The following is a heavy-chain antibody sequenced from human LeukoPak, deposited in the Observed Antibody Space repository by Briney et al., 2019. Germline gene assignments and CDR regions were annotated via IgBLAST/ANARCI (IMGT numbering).Heavy chain of an antibody. CDR3: ARVRGVRGVITHHPFDY. J-gene: IGHJ4*02. D-gene: IGHD3-10*01. V-gene: IGHV1-8*02. Sequence: ASVKVSCKASGYTFTGYYMHWVRQAPGQGLEWMGWINPNSGNTGYAQKFQGRVTMTRNTSISTAYMELSSLRSEDTAVYYCARVRGVRGVITHHPFDYWGQGTLVTVSS. CDR1: GYTFTGYY. CDR2: INPNSGNT.